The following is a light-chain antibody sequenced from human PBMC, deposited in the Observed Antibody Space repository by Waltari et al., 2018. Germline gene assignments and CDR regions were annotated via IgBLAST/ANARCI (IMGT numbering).Light chain of an antibody. V-gene: IGLV2-8*01. CDR3: ASFAGSNTL. CDR2: EVS. CDR1: STDIGVYNY. J-gene: IGLJ2*01. Sequence: QSALTQPPSASGSPGQSVTLPCTGPSTDIGVYNYVSWYQQHPGKAPNLLIDEVSERPSGVPDRFSGSKSGITASLTVFGLQTEDEADYYCASFAGSNTLFGGGTKLTVL.